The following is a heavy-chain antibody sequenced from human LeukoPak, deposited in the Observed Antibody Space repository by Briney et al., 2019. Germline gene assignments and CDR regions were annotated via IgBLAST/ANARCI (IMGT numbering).Heavy chain of an antibody. Sequence: GASVKVSCKASGYTFTTSGISWVRQAPGQGLEWMGWISTYSGKTNYAQKLQGRVTMTEDTSTDTAYMELSSLRSEDTAVYYCARGRTAAAGTDFDYWGQGTLVTVSS. J-gene: IGHJ4*02. CDR2: ISTYSGKT. D-gene: IGHD6-13*01. CDR1: GYTFTTSG. V-gene: IGHV1-18*01. CDR3: ARGRTAAAGTDFDY.